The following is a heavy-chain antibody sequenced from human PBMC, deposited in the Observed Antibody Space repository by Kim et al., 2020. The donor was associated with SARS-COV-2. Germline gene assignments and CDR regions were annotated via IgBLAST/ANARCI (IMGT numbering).Heavy chain of an antibody. CDR2: IYYSGST. D-gene: IGHD2-2*01. CDR3: ARKVVPAAISCYYSYGMDV. J-gene: IGHJ6*02. V-gene: IGHV4-39*07. CDR1: GGSISSSSYY. Sequence: SETLSLTCTVSGGSISSSSYYWGWIRQPPGKGLEWIGSIYYSGSTYYNPSLKSRVTISVDTSKNQFSLKLSSVTAADTAVYYCARKVVPAAISCYYSYGMDVWGQGTTVTVS.